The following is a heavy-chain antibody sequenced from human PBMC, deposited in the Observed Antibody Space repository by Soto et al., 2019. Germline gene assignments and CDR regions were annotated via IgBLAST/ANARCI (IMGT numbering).Heavy chain of an antibody. V-gene: IGHV4-59*01. J-gene: IGHJ6*02. D-gene: IGHD6-13*01. Sequence: SETLSLTCTVSGGSISSYYWSWIWQLPGKELEWIGYIYYSGSTNYNPSLKSRVTISVDTSKNQFSLKLSSVTAADTAVYYCARDGSSSWYSYYYYGMDVWGQGTTVTVSS. CDR2: IYYSGST. CDR1: GGSISSYY. CDR3: ARDGSSSWYSYYYYGMDV.